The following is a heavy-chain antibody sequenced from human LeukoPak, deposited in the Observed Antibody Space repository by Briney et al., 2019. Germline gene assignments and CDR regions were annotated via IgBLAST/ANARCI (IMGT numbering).Heavy chain of an antibody. CDR1: GGSISSYY. J-gene: IGHJ4*02. D-gene: IGHD3-22*01. CDR3: AVSGYPSDY. Sequence: PSETLSLTCTVSGGSISSYYWSWIRQPPGKGLDWIGYIYYSGSTNYNPSLKSRVTISVDTSKNQFSLKLSSVTAADTAVYYCAVSGYPSDYWGQGTLVTVSS. CDR2: IYYSGST. V-gene: IGHV4-59*01.